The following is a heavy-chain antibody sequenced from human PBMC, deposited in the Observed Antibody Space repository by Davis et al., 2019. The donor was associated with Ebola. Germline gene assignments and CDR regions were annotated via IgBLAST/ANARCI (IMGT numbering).Heavy chain of an antibody. CDR1: DDFITDSRFY. CDR3: VTARDGDRHSDQ. V-gene: IGHV4-39*01. J-gene: IGHJ4*02. CDR2: IYYSQTG. Sequence: MPSETLSLTCKVADDFITDSRFYWGWIRQTPGKGLEWIGSIYYSQTGYYSPSLKSRVTLSIERSKKQFSLRLTSVTAADTGLYYCVTARDGDRHSDQWGQGTLLTVSS.